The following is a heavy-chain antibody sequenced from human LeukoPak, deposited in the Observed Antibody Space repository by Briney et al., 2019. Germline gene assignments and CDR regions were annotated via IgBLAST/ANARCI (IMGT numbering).Heavy chain of an antibody. CDR3: ARDRGGGTAMVRWFDP. V-gene: IGHV1-18*01. CDR2: ISAYNGNT. Sequence: ASVTVSCTASGYTFTSYGISWVRQAPGQGLEWMGWISAYNGNTNYAQKLQGRVTMTTDTSTSTAYMELRSLRSDDTAVYYCARDRGGGTAMVRWFDPWGQGTLVTVSS. CDR1: GYTFTSYG. D-gene: IGHD5-18*01. J-gene: IGHJ5*02.